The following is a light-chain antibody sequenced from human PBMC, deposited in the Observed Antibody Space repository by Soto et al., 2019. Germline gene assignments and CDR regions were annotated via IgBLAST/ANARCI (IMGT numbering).Light chain of an antibody. V-gene: IGLV2-8*01. CDR1: SSDVGYYDY. CDR3: SSYAGSNNFV. Sequence: QSALTQPPSASGFPGQSVTISCTGTSSDVGYYDYVSWYQQHPGKAPKLVIYEVTKRPSGVPDRVSASKSGNTAPLTVSGLRAEDEADYYCSSYAGSNNFVFGSGTKVTVL. J-gene: IGLJ1*01. CDR2: EVT.